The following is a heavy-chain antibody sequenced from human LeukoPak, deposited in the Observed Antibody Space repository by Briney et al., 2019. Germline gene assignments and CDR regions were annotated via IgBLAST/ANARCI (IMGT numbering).Heavy chain of an antibody. Sequence: SGTLSLTCAVSGGSISSSNWWSWVRQPPGKGLEWIGEIYHSGSTNYNPSLKSRVTISVDTSKNQFSLKLSSVTAADTAVYYCARLYYDSRMDVWGKGTTVTISS. V-gene: IGHV4-4*02. CDR1: GGSISSSNW. CDR3: ARLYYDSRMDV. CDR2: IYHSGST. D-gene: IGHD3-22*01. J-gene: IGHJ6*04.